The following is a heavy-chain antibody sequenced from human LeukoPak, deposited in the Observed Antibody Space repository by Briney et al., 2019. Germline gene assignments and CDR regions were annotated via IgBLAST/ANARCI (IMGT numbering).Heavy chain of an antibody. Sequence: ASVKVSCKAFGYTFSSHAMNWVRQAPGQGLELMGWISTNTGIPTYAQGFAGRFVFSLDTSVTTAYLQITSLKAEDTAVYYCARDPVSAGFDIWGQGTMVTVSS. CDR1: GYTFSSHA. CDR3: ARDPVSAGFDI. D-gene: IGHD6-13*01. V-gene: IGHV7-4-1*02. J-gene: IGHJ3*02. CDR2: ISTNTGIP.